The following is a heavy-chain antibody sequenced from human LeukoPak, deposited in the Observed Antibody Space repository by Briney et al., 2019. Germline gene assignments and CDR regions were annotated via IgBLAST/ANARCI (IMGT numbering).Heavy chain of an antibody. J-gene: IGHJ6*03. CDR3: ARERAFYYYGSGSYYPYYMDV. D-gene: IGHD3-10*01. V-gene: IGHV4-4*07. Sequence: SETLSLTCTVSGGSISSYYWSWIRQPAGKGLEWIGRIYTSGSTNYNPSLKSRVTMSVDTSKNQFSLKLSSVTAADTAVYYCARERAFYYYGSGSYYPYYMDVWGKGTTVTISS. CDR1: GGSISSYY. CDR2: IYTSGST.